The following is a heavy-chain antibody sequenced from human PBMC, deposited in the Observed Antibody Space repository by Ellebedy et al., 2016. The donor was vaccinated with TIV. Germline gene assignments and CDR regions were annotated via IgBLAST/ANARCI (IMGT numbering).Heavy chain of an antibody. Sequence: PGGSLRLSCVASGFTLDHYAMHWVRQAPGTGLESVVLISGNGRETYSADSVKVRFTVSRDNGKRSLSLQMHSLRTEDTALYFCTKDVTNYCATSTCSARSDNFYFYGMEVWGQGTTVTVS. CDR3: TKDVTNYCATSTCSARSDNFYFYGMEV. CDR1: GFTLDHYA. J-gene: IGHJ6*02. V-gene: IGHV3-43*02. CDR2: ISGNGRET. D-gene: IGHD2-2*01.